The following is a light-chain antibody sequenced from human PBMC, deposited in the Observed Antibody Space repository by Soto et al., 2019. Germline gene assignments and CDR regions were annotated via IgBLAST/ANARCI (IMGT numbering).Light chain of an antibody. V-gene: IGLV2-14*01. CDR2: DVT. Sequence: QSVLTQPASVSGSPGQSIAISCTGTSSDVGAYNFVSWYQQHPAKAPKLMIYDVTNRPSGVSDRFSGSKSGNTASLTISVLQAEDEAGYYCISYTTSSTYVFGSGTKVTVL. J-gene: IGLJ1*01. CDR3: ISYTTSSTYV. CDR1: SSDVGAYNF.